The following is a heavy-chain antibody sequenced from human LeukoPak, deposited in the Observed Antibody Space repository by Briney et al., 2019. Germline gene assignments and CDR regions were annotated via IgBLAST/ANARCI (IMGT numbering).Heavy chain of an antibody. V-gene: IGHV1-8*01. Sequence: ASVKVCCKASGYTFTSSDINWVRQATGQGLVWMGWMNPHSGSVGYAQKFQGRVILTWDTSISTAYMELSSLTSDDTAVYYCVRVPQRVPHNWFDPWGQGTLVTVSS. D-gene: IGHD1-1*01. CDR2: MNPHSGSV. CDR1: GYTFTSSD. J-gene: IGHJ5*02. CDR3: VRVPQRVPHNWFDP.